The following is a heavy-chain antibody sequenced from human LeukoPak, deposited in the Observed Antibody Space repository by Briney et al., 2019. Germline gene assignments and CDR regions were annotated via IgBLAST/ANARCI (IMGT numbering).Heavy chain of an antibody. J-gene: IGHJ4*02. V-gene: IGHV3-30*18. CDR2: ISYDGINK. D-gene: IGHD6-13*01. CDR3: AKDHVTSSSWFPDY. Sequence: GMSLRLSCAASGVTLSPYGMHWVRQAPGKGLEWVAVISYDGINKYYADSVKGRFTISRDNSKNMLYLQMSSLRAEDTAVYYCAKDHVTSSSWFPDYWGQGTLVTVSS. CDR1: GVTLSPYG.